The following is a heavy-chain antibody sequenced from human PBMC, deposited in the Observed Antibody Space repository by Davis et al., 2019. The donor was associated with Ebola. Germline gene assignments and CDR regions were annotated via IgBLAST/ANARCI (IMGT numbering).Heavy chain of an antibody. D-gene: IGHD2-2*01. CDR2: ISYDGSNK. J-gene: IGHJ6*02. CDR1: GFTFSSYA. CDR3: ARDSSRSRGVYYYYYGMDV. V-gene: IGHV3-30*04. Sequence: GESLKISCAASGFTFSSYAMHWVRQAPGKGLEWVAVISYDGSNKYYADSVKGRFTISRDNSKNTLYLQMNSLRAEDTAVYYCARDSSRSRGVYYYYYGMDVWGQGTTVTVSS.